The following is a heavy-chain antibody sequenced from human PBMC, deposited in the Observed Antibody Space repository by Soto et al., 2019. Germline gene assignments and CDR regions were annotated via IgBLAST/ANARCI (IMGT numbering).Heavy chain of an antibody. J-gene: IGHJ3*01. V-gene: IGHV3-53*01. CDR3: ATRPLLPGAP. Sequence: EVQLVESGGGLIQPGGSLRLSCAASGFTFSSNDMNWVRQAPGKGLEWVSLIYSGGSTYYAESVKVRFTISRDNSKNTLYLQMSSLRAEDTAVYYCATRPLLPGAPWGQGTMVTVSS. CDR2: IYSGGST. D-gene: IGHD3-22*01. CDR1: GFTFSSND.